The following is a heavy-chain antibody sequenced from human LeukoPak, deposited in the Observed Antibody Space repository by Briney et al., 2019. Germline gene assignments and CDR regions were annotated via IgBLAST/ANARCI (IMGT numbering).Heavy chain of an antibody. CDR1: GGSFSGYY. Sequence: SETLSLTCAVYGGSFSGYYWSWIRQPPGKGLEWIGEINHSGSTNYNPSLKSRVTISVDASKNQFSLKLSSVTAADTAVYYCARAGFYYGMDVWGQGTTVTVSS. V-gene: IGHV4-34*01. CDR3: ARAGFYYGMDV. CDR2: INHSGST. J-gene: IGHJ6*02.